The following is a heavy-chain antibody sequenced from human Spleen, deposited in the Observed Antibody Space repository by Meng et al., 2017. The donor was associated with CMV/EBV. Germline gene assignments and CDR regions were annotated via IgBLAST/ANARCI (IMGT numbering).Heavy chain of an antibody. V-gene: IGHV1-46*01. J-gene: IGHJ6*02. CDR1: GYTFTSYY. Sequence: ASVKVSCKASGYTFTSYYMHWVRQAPGQGLEWMGIINPSGGSTSYAQKFQGRVTMTRDTSTSTVYMELSSLRSEDTAVYYCAGDGPGGPGITIFGVVSPYGMDVWGQGTTVTVSS. CDR2: INPSGGST. CDR3: AGDGPGGPGITIFGVVSPYGMDV. D-gene: IGHD3-3*01.